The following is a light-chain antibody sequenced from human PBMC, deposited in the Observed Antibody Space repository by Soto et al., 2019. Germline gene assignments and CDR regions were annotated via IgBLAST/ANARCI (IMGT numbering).Light chain of an antibody. CDR2: EVS. V-gene: IGLV2-14*01. CDR1: SSDVGGYNY. CDR3: SSYRSSSTWV. Sequence: QSALTQPASVSGSPGQSITISCTGISSDVGGYNYVSWYQQHPGKAPKLIIYEVSNRPSGVSNRFSGSKSGNTASLTISGLQAEDEADYYCSSYRSSSTWVFGGGTKVTVL. J-gene: IGLJ3*02.